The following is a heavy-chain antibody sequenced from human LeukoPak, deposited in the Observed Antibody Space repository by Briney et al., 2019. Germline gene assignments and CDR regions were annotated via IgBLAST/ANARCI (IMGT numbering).Heavy chain of an antibody. Sequence: ASVKVSCKASGYTFTSYGISWVRQAPGQGLEWMGWISAYNGNTNYAQKLQGRVTMTTDTFTSTAYMELRSLRSDDTAVYYCARTHCSSTSCHWHWFDPWGQGTLVTVSS. J-gene: IGHJ5*02. CDR3: ARTHCSSTSCHWHWFDP. V-gene: IGHV1-18*01. CDR1: GYTFTSYG. D-gene: IGHD2-2*01. CDR2: ISAYNGNT.